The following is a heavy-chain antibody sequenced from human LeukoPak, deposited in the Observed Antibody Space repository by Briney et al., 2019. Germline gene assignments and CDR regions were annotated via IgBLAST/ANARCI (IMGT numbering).Heavy chain of an antibody. CDR2: RKQDGSDT. V-gene: IGHV3-7*01. D-gene: IGHD3-22*01. Sequence: PWGSLTLTCAVSGFTFSSYLMSWVRQAPGEGLEWVADRKQDGSDTYYMDSVKGRFTISRDNAKNPLYLQMISLSAEDTAVYYCARARIVVDEFDYWGQGTLVTVSS. J-gene: IGHJ4*02. CDR1: GFTFSSYL. CDR3: ARARIVVDEFDY.